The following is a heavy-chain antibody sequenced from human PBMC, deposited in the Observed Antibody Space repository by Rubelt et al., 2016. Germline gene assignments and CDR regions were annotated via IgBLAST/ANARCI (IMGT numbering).Heavy chain of an antibody. CDR2: IYYSGST. CDR3: ARGEGGSWFDP. J-gene: IGHJ5*02. D-gene: IGHD1-26*01. Sequence: RLQLQESGPGLVKPSETLSLTCTVSGGSISSSSYYWGWIRQPPGKGLEWIGSIYYSGSTYYNPSLKSRVTISVDTSKNQFSLKLSSVTAADTAVYYCARGEGGSWFDPWGQGTLVTVSS. V-gene: IGHV4-39*06. CDR1: GGSISSSSYY.